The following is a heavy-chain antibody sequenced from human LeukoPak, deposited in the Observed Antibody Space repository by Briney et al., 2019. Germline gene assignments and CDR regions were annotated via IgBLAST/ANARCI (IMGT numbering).Heavy chain of an antibody. Sequence: PSETLSLTCTVSGGSISNYYWSWLRQPAGKRLEWIGRIYTSGSTNYNPSLKSRVTISVDRSKNQFSLKLSSVTAADTAVYHCARTGALGVGEFDSWGQGTLVTVSS. J-gene: IGHJ4*02. CDR3: ARTGALGVGEFDS. D-gene: IGHD3-16*01. V-gene: IGHV4-4*07. CDR1: GGSISNYY. CDR2: IYTSGST.